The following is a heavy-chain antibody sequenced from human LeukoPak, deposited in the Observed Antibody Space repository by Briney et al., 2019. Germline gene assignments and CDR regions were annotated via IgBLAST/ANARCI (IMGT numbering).Heavy chain of an antibody. V-gene: IGHV3-23*01. CDR1: GFTFSNYA. CDR2: IRGSGGST. D-gene: IGHD5-24*01. J-gene: IGHJ4*02. CDR3: ASWDGYNYY. Sequence: GGSLRLSCAASGFTFSNYAMSWVRQAPGKGLEWVSAIRGSGGSTYYADSVKGRFTISRDNSKNTLYLQMNSLRAEDTAVYYCASWDGYNYYWGQGTLVTVSS.